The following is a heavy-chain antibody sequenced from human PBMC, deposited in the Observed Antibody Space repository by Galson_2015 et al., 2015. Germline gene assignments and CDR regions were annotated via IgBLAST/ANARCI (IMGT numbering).Heavy chain of an antibody. CDR3: ARVWVGPSYNYYYMDV. CDR1: GGSISSSNW. D-gene: IGHD1-26*01. CDR2: IYHSGST. Sequence: LSLTCAVSGGSISSSNWWSWVRQPPGKGLEWIGEIYHSGSTNYNPSLKSRVTISVDKSKNQFSLKLSSVTAADTAVYYCARVWVGPSYNYYYMDVWGKGTTVTVSS. V-gene: IGHV4-4*02. J-gene: IGHJ6*03.